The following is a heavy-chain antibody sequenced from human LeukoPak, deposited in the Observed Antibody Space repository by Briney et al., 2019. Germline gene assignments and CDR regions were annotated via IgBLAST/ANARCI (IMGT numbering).Heavy chain of an antibody. D-gene: IGHD6-19*01. V-gene: IGHV3-23*01. Sequence: PGGSLRLSCAASGFTFSSYAMSWVRQAPGKGLEWVSAISGSGVSTYYADSVKGRFTISRDDSKSTLYLEINSLRAEDTAVYYCSPLGSGVDYWGQGTMVTVTS. CDR2: ISGSGVST. CDR3: SPLGSGVDY. CDR1: GFTFSSYA. J-gene: IGHJ4*02.